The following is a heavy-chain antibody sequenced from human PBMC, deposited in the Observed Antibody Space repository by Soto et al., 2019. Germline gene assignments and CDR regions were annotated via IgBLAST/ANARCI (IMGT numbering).Heavy chain of an antibody. CDR1: GGSISSYY. D-gene: IGHD4-17*01. V-gene: IGHV4-59*01. CDR3: ARWYGGSLDY. J-gene: IGHJ4*02. Sequence: QVQLQESGPGRVKPSETLSLTCTVSGGSISSYYWSWIRQPPGKGLEWIGYIYYSGSTNYNPSLKGRVTISVDTSKNQFSLKLSSVTAADTAVYYCARWYGGSLDYWGQGTLVTVSS. CDR2: IYYSGST.